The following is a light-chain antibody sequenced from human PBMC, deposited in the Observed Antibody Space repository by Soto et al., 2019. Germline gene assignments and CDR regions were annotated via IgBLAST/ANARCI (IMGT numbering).Light chain of an antibody. CDR1: QSVSSS. CDR2: CAS. V-gene: IGKV3-15*01. CDR3: QQYNNWPPFT. J-gene: IGKJ3*01. Sequence: EIGMTQSPATLSVSPGERVTLSCRASQSVSSSLAGYQQKPGQAPRLLIYCASTRATGIPARFSGSGSGTEFTLTISSLQSEDFAVYYCQQYNNWPPFTFGPGTKVDIK.